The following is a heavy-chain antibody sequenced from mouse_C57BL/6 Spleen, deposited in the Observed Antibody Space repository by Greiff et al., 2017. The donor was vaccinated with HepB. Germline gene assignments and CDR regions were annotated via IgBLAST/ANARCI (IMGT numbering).Heavy chain of an antibody. CDR1: GYTFTSYW. D-gene: IGHD1-1*01. CDR2: IDPSDSYT. CDR3: ARASTVVARGDY. V-gene: IGHV1-50*01. J-gene: IGHJ2*01. Sequence: QVQLQQPGAELVKPGASVKLSCKASGYTFTSYWMQWVKQRPGQGLEWIGGIDPSDSYTNYNQKFKGKATLTVDTSSSTAYMQLSSLTSADSAVYYCARASTVVARGDYWGQGTTLTVSS.